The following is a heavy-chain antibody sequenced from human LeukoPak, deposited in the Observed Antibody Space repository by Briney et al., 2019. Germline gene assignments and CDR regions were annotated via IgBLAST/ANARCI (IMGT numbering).Heavy chain of an antibody. V-gene: IGHV4-34*01. CDR2: INHSGST. J-gene: IGHJ6*03. Sequence: SETLSLTCAVYGGSFSGYYWSWIRQPPGKGLEWIGEINHSGSTNYNPSLKSRVTISVDTSKNQFSLKLSSVTAADTAVYYCARGWGGYYYYYMDVWGKGTTVTVSS. D-gene: IGHD3-16*01. CDR1: GGSFSGYY. CDR3: ARGWGGYYYYYMDV.